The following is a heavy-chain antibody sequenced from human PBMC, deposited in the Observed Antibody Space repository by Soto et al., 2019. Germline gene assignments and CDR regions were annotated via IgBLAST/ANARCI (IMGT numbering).Heavy chain of an antibody. J-gene: IGHJ4*02. CDR1: GFTFSSYG. D-gene: IGHD2-15*01. V-gene: IGHV3-30*18. Sequence: QVQLVESGGGVVQPGRSLRLSCAASGFTFSSYGMHWVRQAPGKGLEWVAVISYDGSNKYYADSVKGRFTISRVNSKNTLYLQMNSLRAEDTAVYYCAKGRSVYCSGGSCFIFDYWGQGTLVTVSS. CDR3: AKGRSVYCSGGSCFIFDY. CDR2: ISYDGSNK.